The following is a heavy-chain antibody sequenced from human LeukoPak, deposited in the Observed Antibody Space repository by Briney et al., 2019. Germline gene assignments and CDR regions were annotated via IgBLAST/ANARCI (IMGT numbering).Heavy chain of an antibody. Sequence: GGSLRLSCAASGFTVSTSYMSWVRQAPGKGLVWVSVIYSGGDTYYAASVKGRFTNSRDNSKNTVYLQMNSLRDEDTAVYYCARGPGVIITKWCLDLWGRGTLVTVSS. CDR3: ARGPGVIITKWCLDL. D-gene: IGHD3-22*01. CDR2: IYSGGDT. J-gene: IGHJ2*01. V-gene: IGHV3-66*01. CDR1: GFTVSTSY.